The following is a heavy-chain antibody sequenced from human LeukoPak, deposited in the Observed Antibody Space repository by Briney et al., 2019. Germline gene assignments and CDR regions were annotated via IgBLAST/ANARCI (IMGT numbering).Heavy chain of an antibody. J-gene: IGHJ6*02. Sequence: SETLSLTCTVSGGSISSGGNYWSWLRQLPGKGLEWIGYIYYVGNTNYNPSLKSRLSMSVDTSKNQFSLRLTSVTAADTAVYYCARETGTTRSYGMDVWGQGTTVTVSS. CDR3: ARETGTTRSYGMDV. D-gene: IGHD1-7*01. CDR2: IYYVGNT. CDR1: GGSISSGGNY. V-gene: IGHV4-31*03.